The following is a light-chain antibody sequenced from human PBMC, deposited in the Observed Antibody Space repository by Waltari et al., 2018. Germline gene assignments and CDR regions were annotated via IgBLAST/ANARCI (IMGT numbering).Light chain of an antibody. V-gene: IGLV2-14*03. CDR3: SSFTSSSSWV. Sequence: QSALTQPASVSGSPGQSITISCTGTSSDIGRYNYVSWFQQRPGKAPKLMIYDVTKRPSVLSKRFSGSKSGNTASLTISGLQTEDEADYYCSSFTSSSSWVFGGGTRLTVL. CDR2: DVT. CDR1: SSDIGRYNY. J-gene: IGLJ3*02.